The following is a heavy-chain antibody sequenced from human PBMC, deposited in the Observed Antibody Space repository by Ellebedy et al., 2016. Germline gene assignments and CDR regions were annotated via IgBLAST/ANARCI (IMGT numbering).Heavy chain of an antibody. CDR1: GFTFSRYW. D-gene: IGHD5-12*01. V-gene: IGHV3-7*01. CDR3: VSGYDSGY. J-gene: IGHJ4*02. Sequence: GGSLRLSXAASGFTFSRYWMTWVRQAPGKGLEWVASMSQDGSEKKYVDSVKGRFTISRDNAKNSLYLQMNSLRAEDTAVYYCVSGYDSGYWGQGTLVTVSS. CDR2: MSQDGSEK.